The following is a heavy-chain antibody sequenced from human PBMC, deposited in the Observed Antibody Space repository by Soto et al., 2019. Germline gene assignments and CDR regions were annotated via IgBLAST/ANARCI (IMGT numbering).Heavy chain of an antibody. CDR3: ASETILTGYYSFDY. Sequence: ASVKVSCKESGYAFTSNYMHWVRQAPGQGLEWMGIINPSGGSTSYAQKFQGRVTMTRDTSTSTVYMELSSLRSEGTAVYYCASETILTGYYSFDYWGQGTLVTVSS. D-gene: IGHD3-9*01. J-gene: IGHJ4*02. V-gene: IGHV1-46*03. CDR1: GYAFTSNY. CDR2: INPSGGST.